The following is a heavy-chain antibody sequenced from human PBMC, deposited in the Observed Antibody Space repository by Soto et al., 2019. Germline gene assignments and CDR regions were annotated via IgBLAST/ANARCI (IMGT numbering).Heavy chain of an antibody. V-gene: IGHV3-74*01. CDR1: GFTFSMYW. D-gene: IGHD1-1*01. CDR3: TRGPRSTSTGTGAF. CDR2: INDDGIST. J-gene: IGHJ4*02. Sequence: GSLRLSCAASGFTFSMYWMHWVRQVPGKGPEWVSRINDDGISTNYADSVKGRFTISRDNAKNTLYLQMNALRVEDTAVYYCTRGPRSTSTGTGAFWGQGTLVTVSS.